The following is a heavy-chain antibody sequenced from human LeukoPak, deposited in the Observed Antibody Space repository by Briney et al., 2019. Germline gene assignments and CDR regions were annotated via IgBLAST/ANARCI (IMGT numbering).Heavy chain of an antibody. CDR1: GFTFSSYW. CDR3: AKRRGYDPRIHYFDY. CDR2: INSDGSSA. V-gene: IGHV3-74*01. D-gene: IGHD5-12*01. Sequence: GGSLRLSCAASGFTFSSYWMHWVRQAPGKGLVWVSHINSDGSSASYADSVKGRFTLSRDNAENTLYLQMNSLRAEDTAVYYCAKRRGYDPRIHYFDYWGQGTLVTVSS. J-gene: IGHJ4*02.